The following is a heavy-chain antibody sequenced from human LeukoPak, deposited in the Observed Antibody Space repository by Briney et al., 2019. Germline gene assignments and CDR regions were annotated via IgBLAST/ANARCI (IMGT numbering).Heavy chain of an antibody. CDR3: TTESGLDYCSGGSCYRGGSYYYYYGMDV. Sequence: GGSLRLSCAASGFTFSNAWMSWVRQAPGKGLEWVGRIKSKTDGGTTDYAAPVKGRFTISRADSKNTLHLQMNSLKTEATAVYYCTTESGLDYCSGGSCYRGGSYYYYYGMDVWGQGTTVTVSS. D-gene: IGHD2-15*01. CDR1: GFTFSNAW. V-gene: IGHV3-15*01. J-gene: IGHJ6*02. CDR2: IKSKTDGGTT.